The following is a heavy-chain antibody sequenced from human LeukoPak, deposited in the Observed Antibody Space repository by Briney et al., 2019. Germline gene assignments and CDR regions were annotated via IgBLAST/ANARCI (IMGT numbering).Heavy chain of an antibody. CDR1: GGSISSSTYY. CDR2: IYYSGST. D-gene: IGHD3-10*01. V-gene: IGHV4-39*07. CDR3: ATYYGSGSYLFRFGENWFDP. J-gene: IGHJ5*02. Sequence: SETLSLTCTVSGGSISSSTYYWGWIRQPPGKGLEWIGSIYYSGSTYYNPSLKSRVTISVDTSKNQFSLKLSSVTAADTAVYYCATYYGSGSYLFRFGENWFDPWGQGTLVTVSS.